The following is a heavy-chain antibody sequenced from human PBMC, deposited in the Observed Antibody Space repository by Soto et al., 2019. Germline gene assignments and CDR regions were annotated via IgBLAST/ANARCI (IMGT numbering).Heavy chain of an antibody. CDR3: AKDYYYGSGSYSAPSDY. J-gene: IGHJ4*02. CDR2: ISYDGSNK. CDR1: GFTFSSYG. D-gene: IGHD3-10*01. Sequence: QVQLVESGGGVVQPGRSLRLSCAASGFTFSSYGMHWVRQAPGKGLEWVAVISYDGSNKYYADSVKGRFTISRDNSKNTLYLQVNSLRPEDTAVYYCAKDYYYGSGSYSAPSDYWGQGTLVTVSS. V-gene: IGHV3-30*18.